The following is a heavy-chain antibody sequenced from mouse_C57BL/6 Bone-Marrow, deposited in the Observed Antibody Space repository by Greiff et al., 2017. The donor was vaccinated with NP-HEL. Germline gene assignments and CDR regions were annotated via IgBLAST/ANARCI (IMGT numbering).Heavy chain of an antibody. CDR1: GFNIKDDY. D-gene: IGHD1-1*01. V-gene: IGHV14-4*01. Sequence: EVQLQQSGAELVRPGASVKLSCTASGFNIKDDYMHWVKQRPEKGLEWIGWIDPENGDTEYASKFQGKATIPADTTSNTAYLQLSRLTSEDAAVYYCTTYYYGSSFDYWDQGTSVTVSS. CDR2: IDPENGDT. J-gene: IGHJ4*01. CDR3: TTYYYGSSFDY.